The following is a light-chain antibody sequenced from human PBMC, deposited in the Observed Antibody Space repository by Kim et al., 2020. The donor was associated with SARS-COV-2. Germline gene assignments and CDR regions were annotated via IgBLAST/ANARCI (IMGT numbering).Light chain of an antibody. CDR2: DAS. Sequence: ASVGDRLTITCRASQSISSWLAWYQQKPGKAPKLLIYDASSLESVVPSRFSGSGSGTEFTLTISSLQPDDFATYYCQQYNSYPLTFGGGTKVDIK. CDR1: QSISSW. V-gene: IGKV1-5*01. J-gene: IGKJ4*01. CDR3: QQYNSYPLT.